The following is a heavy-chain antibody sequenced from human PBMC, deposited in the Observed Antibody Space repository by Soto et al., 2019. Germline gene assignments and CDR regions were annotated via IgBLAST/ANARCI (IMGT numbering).Heavy chain of an antibody. CDR3: ASARRY. CDR1: GGSFSGYY. J-gene: IGHJ4*02. V-gene: IGHV4-34*01. Sequence: SETLSLTCAVYGGSFSGYYWSWIRQPPGKGLEWIGEINHSGSTNYNPPLKSRVTISVDTSKNQFSLNLSSVTAADTAVYYCASARRYWGQGTLVTVSS. CDR2: INHSGST.